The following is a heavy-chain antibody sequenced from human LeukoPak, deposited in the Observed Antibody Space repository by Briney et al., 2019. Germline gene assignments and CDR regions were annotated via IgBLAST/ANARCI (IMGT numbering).Heavy chain of an antibody. CDR1: GFTFSSYA. Sequence: PGGSLRLSCAASGFTFSSYAMHWVRQAPGKGLEWVAVISYDGSNKYYADSVKGRFTIPRDNSKNTLYLQMNSLRAEDTAVYYCARLDGYIDYWGQGTLVTVSS. D-gene: IGHD5-24*01. CDR3: ARLDGYIDY. J-gene: IGHJ4*02. CDR2: ISYDGSNK. V-gene: IGHV3-30-3*01.